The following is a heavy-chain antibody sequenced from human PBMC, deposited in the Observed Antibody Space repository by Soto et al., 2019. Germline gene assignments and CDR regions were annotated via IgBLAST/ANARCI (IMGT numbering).Heavy chain of an antibody. Sequence: EVQLVESGGGLVQPGRSLRLSCAASGFTFDDYAMHWVRQAPGKGLEWVSGISWNSGSIGYADSVKGLFTISRDNANNPLYLQMNSLRAEDTALYYCAKDRGLVLSFYFDYWGQGTLVTVSS. J-gene: IGHJ4*02. CDR1: GFTFDDYA. CDR3: AKDRGLVLSFYFDY. V-gene: IGHV3-9*01. CDR2: ISWNSGSI. D-gene: IGHD6-19*01.